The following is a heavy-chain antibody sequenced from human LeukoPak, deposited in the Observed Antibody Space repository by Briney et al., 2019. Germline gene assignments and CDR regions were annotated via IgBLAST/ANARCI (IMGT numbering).Heavy chain of an antibody. Sequence: GRSLRLSCAASGFTFSSYGMHWVRQAPGKGLEWVAVISYDGSNKYYADSVKGRFTISRDNSKNTLYLQMNSLRAEDTAVYYCARGGLQLYDAFDIWGQGTMVTVSS. CDR1: GFTFSSYG. CDR2: ISYDGSNK. D-gene: IGHD4-11*01. CDR3: ARGGLQLYDAFDI. V-gene: IGHV3-30*03. J-gene: IGHJ3*02.